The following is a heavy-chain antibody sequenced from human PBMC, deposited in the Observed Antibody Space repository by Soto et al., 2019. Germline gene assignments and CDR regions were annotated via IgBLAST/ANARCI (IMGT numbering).Heavy chain of an antibody. CDR2: INPNSGGT. J-gene: IGHJ5*02. Sequence: QVQLVQSGAEVKKPGASVKVSCKATGYTFTGYYMHWVRQAPGQGLEWMGWINPNSGGTNYPQNFQGRVTMTRDTSISTAYMELSRLTSDDTAVYYCARDSTMVQGEVGFDPWGQGTLVTVSS. D-gene: IGHD3-10*01. V-gene: IGHV1-2*02. CDR1: GYTFTGYY. CDR3: ARDSTMVQGEVGFDP.